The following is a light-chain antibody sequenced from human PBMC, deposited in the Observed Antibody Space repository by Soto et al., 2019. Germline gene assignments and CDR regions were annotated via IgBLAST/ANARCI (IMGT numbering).Light chain of an antibody. CDR3: QQYGSSQYT. J-gene: IGKJ2*01. V-gene: IGKV3-20*01. Sequence: EIVLTQSPGTLSLSPGERATLSCRASQSVNNNYLAWYQQKPGQAPRLLIYGASSRATGIPDRFSGSGSGKDFTLTISRLEPEDFAVYYCQQYGSSQYTFGQGTKLEI. CDR2: GAS. CDR1: QSVNNNY.